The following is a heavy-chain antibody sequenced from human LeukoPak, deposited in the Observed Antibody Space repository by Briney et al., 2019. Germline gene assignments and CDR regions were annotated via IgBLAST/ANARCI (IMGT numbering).Heavy chain of an antibody. CDR3: ARASFRGVILDAFDI. CDR2: IYYSGST. D-gene: IGHD3-10*01. Sequence: SQTLSLTCTVSGGSIRNGSNYWSWIRQPPWKGLEWIGYIYYSGSTYYNPSLKSRVTISVDTSKNQFSLKLSSVTAADTAVYYCARASFRGVILDAFDIWGQGTMVTVSS. V-gene: IGHV4-30-4*07. CDR1: GGSIRNGSNY. J-gene: IGHJ3*02.